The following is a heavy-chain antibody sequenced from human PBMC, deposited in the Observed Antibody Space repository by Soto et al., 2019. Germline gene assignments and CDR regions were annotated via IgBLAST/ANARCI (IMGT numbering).Heavy chain of an antibody. CDR1: GGSIISSSYY. J-gene: IGHJ4*02. D-gene: IGHD3-22*01. CDR2: IYYSGST. CDR3: ATRRRTPTYYYDSSGYYPEKTTLSPIDY. Sequence: ASETLSLTCTVSGGSIISSSYYWGWIRQPPGKGMEWIGSIYYSGSTYYNPSLKSRVTISVDTSKNQFSLKLSSVTAADTAVYYCATRRRTPTYYYDSSGYYPEKTTLSPIDYWGQGTPVTAPQ. V-gene: IGHV4-39*01.